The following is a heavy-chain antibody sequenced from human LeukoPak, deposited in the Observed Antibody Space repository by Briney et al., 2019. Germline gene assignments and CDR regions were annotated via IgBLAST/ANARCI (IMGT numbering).Heavy chain of an antibody. J-gene: IGHJ4*02. CDR1: GFTFSSFA. D-gene: IGHD3-3*01. Sequence: GGSLRLSCAASGFTFSSFATSWVRQAPGKGLEWVSGISASGGSTYYADSVKGRFTISRDNSKNTLYLQMYSLRAEDTAVYYCARGIDEWLYLNYWGQGALVTVSS. V-gene: IGHV3-23*01. CDR2: ISASGGST. CDR3: ARGIDEWLYLNY.